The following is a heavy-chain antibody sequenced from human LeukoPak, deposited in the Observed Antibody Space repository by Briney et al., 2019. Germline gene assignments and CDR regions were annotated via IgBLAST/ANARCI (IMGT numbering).Heavy chain of an antibody. CDR2: INPSSGGT. D-gene: IGHD1-26*01. CDR3: ARDRGYSGGSFGPHRDAFDI. V-gene: IGHV1-2*02. Sequence: ASVKVSCKASGYTFTGYYMHWVRQAPGQGLEWMGWINPSSGGTNYAQKFQGRVTMTRDTSISTAYMELSRLRSDDTAVYYCARDRGYSGGSFGPHRDAFDIWGQGTMVTVSS. J-gene: IGHJ3*02. CDR1: GYTFTGYY.